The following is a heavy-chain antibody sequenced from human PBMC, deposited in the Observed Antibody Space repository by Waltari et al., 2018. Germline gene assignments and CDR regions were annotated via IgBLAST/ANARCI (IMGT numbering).Heavy chain of an antibody. V-gene: IGHV3-23*04. Sequence: VQLVESGGGLVQPGGSLRLSCAASGFTFSSYAMSWVRQAPGKGVEWVSAISGSGGSTYYADAVKGRFTISRDNSKNTLYLQMNSLRAEDTAVYYCAKDGWSGDYSRYWGQGTLVTVSS. CDR3: AKDGWSGDYSRY. CDR1: GFTFSSYA. J-gene: IGHJ4*02. D-gene: IGHD4-17*01. CDR2: ISGSGGST.